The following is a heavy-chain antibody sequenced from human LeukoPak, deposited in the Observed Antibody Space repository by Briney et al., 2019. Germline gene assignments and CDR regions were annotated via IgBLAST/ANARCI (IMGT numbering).Heavy chain of an antibody. CDR2: ISSSSSHI. V-gene: IGHV3-21*01. CDR3: ARDINCSSTSCVLFDY. CDR1: GFTFSSYS. D-gene: IGHD2-2*01. Sequence: KPGGSLRLSCAASGFTFSSYSMNWVRQAPGKGLEWVSSISSSSSHIYYADSVKGRFTISRDNAKNSLYLQMNSLRAEDTAVYYCARDINCSSTSCVLFDYWGQGTLVTVSS. J-gene: IGHJ4*02.